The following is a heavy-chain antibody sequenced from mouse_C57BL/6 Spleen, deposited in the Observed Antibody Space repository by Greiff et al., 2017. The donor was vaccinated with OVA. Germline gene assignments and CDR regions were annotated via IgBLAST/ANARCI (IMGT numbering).Heavy chain of an antibody. CDR3: TRDQIYYDYEDYYAMDY. J-gene: IGHJ4*01. Sequence: EVQVVESGEGLVKPGGSLKLSCAASGFTFSSYAMSWVRQTPEKRLEWVAYISSGGDYIYYADTVKGRFTISRDNARNTLYLQMSSLKSEDTAMYYCTRDQIYYDYEDYYAMDYWGQGTSVTVSS. CDR2: ISSGGDYI. V-gene: IGHV5-9-1*02. CDR1: GFTFSSYA. D-gene: IGHD2-4*01.